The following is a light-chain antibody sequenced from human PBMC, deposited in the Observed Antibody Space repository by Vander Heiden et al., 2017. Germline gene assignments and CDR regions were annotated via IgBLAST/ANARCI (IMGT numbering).Light chain of an antibody. CDR2: DVS. V-gene: IGKV1-33*01. CDR1: QDINNY. J-gene: IGKJ2*02. CDR3: QHEDYLPRT. Sequence: DIQMTQSPSSLSASVGDRVTITCQASQDINNYLNWYQQKPGKAPKLLIYDVSILETGVPSRFSGSRSGADFSLTISGLQPEDLATYYCQHEDYLPRTFGQGTKLDIK.